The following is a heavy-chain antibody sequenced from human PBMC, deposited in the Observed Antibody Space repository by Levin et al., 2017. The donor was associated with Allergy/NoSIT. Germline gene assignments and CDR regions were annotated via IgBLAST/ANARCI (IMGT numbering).Heavy chain of an antibody. V-gene: IGHV3-7*01. CDR3: ARDHDGEDEYFDF. CDR2: IKQDGSDK. CDR1: GFTFRTFW. Sequence: GGSLRLSCAASGFTFRTFWMSWVRQAPGKGPEWVANIKQDGSDKYYVDSVEGRSTVSRDNAKSSLYLQMNSLRVEDTAVYYCARDHDGEDEYFDFWGQGTLVTVSS. J-gene: IGHJ4*02. D-gene: IGHD3-10*01.